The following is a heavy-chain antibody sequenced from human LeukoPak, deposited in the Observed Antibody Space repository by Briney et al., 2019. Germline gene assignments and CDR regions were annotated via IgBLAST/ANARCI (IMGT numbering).Heavy chain of an antibody. J-gene: IGHJ6*02. CDR2: IYYSGST. Sequence: SETLYLTCTVSGGSISSYYWSWIRQPPGKGLEWMGYIYYSGSTNYNPSLKSRVTISVDTSKNQFSLKLSSVTAADTAVYYCARDSVVVVAATPEVYYYYGMDVWGQGTTVTVSS. V-gene: IGHV4-59*01. CDR3: ARDSVVVVAATPEVYYYYGMDV. D-gene: IGHD2-15*01. CDR1: GGSISSYY.